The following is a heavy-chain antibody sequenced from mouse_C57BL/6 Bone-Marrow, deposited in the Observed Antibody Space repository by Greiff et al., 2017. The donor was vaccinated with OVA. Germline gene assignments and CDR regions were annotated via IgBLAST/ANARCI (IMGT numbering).Heavy chain of an antibody. CDR1: GFTFSSYG. CDR2: ISSGGSYT. V-gene: IGHV5-6*01. J-gene: IGHJ2*01. Sequence: EVKLMESGGDLVKPAGSLKLSCAASGFTFSSYGMSWVRQTPDKRLEWVATISSGGSYTYYPDSVKGRFTISRDNAKNTLYLQMSSLKSEDTAMYYCARHYYGSSYYWGQGTTLTVSS. D-gene: IGHD1-1*01. CDR3: ARHYYGSSYY.